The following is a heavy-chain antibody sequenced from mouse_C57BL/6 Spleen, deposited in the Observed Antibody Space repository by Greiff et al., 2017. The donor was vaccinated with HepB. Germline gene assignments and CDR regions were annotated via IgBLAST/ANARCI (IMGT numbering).Heavy chain of an antibody. D-gene: IGHD6-5*01. CDR2: FYPGSGSI. CDR3: ARHEGPPMFDYYAMDY. V-gene: IGHV1-62-2*01. CDR1: GYTFTEYT. J-gene: IGHJ4*01. Sequence: LQESGAELVKPGASVKLSCKASGYTFTEYTIHWVKQRSGQGLEWIGWFYPGSGSIKYNEKFKDKATLTADKSSSTVYMELSRLTSEDSAVYFCARHEGPPMFDYYAMDYWGQGTSVTVSS.